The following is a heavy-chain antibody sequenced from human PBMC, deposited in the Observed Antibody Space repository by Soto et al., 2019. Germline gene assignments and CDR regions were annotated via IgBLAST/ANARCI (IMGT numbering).Heavy chain of an antibody. Sequence: SETLSLTCSVSGGSISTVGHYWTWIGQPPGKGLEWIGSIYHTGSTYYSKSLRSRLTMSVDTSKSQFSLRLSSVTAADTAVYYCARATGTLRSRNCDYWGQGSLVTVSS. D-gene: IGHD1-1*01. CDR3: ARATGTLRSRNCDY. V-gene: IGHV4-31*03. J-gene: IGHJ4*02. CDR1: GGSISTVGHY. CDR2: IYHTGST.